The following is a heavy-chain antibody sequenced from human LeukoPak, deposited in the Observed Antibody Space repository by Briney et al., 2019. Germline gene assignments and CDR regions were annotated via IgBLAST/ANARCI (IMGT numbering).Heavy chain of an antibody. CDR1: GFTFKSYA. D-gene: IGHD2-2*03. V-gene: IGHV3-23*01. Sequence: PGGSLRLSCAASGFTFKSYAMNWVRQPPGKGLEWVSTIKGRYRPCNTYYADSVKGRFTVSRDNSQNTLYLQMNSLRADDTAVYYCARGEFGELDRYYFDSWGQGTLVSVYS. CDR3: ARGEFGELDRYYFDS. CDR2: IKGRYRPCNT. J-gene: IGHJ4*02.